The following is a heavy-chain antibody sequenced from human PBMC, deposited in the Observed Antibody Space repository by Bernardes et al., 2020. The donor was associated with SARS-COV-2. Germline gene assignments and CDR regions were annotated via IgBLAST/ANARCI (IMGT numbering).Heavy chain of an antibody. CDR1: GGSISSSSYY. V-gene: IGHV4-39*01. Sequence: SETLSLTCTVSGGSISSSSYYWGWIRQPPGKGLEWIGSIYYSGSTYYNPSLKSRVTISVDTSKNQFSLKLSSVTAADTAVYYCARHPSIAAPVWDGMDVWGQGTTVTVSS. CDR3: ARHPSIAAPVWDGMDV. J-gene: IGHJ6*02. D-gene: IGHD6-6*01. CDR2: IYYSGST.